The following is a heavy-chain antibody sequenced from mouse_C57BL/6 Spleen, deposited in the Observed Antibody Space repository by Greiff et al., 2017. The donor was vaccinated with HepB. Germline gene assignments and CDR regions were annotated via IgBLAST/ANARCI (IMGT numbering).Heavy chain of an antibody. CDR1: GFTFSDYG. D-gene: IGHD2-3*01. V-gene: IGHV5-17*01. CDR2: ISSGSSTI. CDR3: ARDGYYFDY. Sequence: EVKVVESGGGLVKPGGSLKLSCAASGFTFSDYGMHWVRQAPEKGLEWVAYISSGSSTIYYADTVTGRFTISRAHATNTLFLQITSLRSEGTAMFYCARDGYYFDYWGQGTTLTVSS. J-gene: IGHJ2*01.